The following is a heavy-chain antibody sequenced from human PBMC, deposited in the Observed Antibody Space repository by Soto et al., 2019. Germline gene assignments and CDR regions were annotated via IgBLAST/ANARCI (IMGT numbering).Heavy chain of an antibody. Sequence: PSETLSLTCAVYGGSFSGYYWSWIRQPPGKGLEWIGEINHSGSTNYNPSLKSRVTISVDTSKNQFSLKLSSVTAADTAVYYCARERGPGYSSGWIYYYYYGMDVWGQGTTVTVSS. D-gene: IGHD6-19*01. V-gene: IGHV4-34*01. CDR1: GGSFSGYY. CDR2: INHSGST. J-gene: IGHJ6*02. CDR3: ARERGPGYSSGWIYYYYYGMDV.